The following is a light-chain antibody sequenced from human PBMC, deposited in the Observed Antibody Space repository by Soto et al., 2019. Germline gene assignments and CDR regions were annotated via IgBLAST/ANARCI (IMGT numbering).Light chain of an antibody. CDR1: QSVSSN. J-gene: IGKJ3*01. Sequence: EIVMTQSPATLSVSPGERATLSCRASQSVSSNLAWYQQKPGQAPRLLMYGASTRATGIPARFSGSGSGTESTLTISSLQSEDFTVYYCQQYHNWPRTFGPGTKVDIE. CDR3: QQYHNWPRT. V-gene: IGKV3-15*01. CDR2: GAS.